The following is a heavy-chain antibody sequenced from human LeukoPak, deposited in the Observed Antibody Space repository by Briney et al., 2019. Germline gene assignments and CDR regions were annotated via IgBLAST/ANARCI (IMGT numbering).Heavy chain of an antibody. Sequence: GGSLRLSCAASGFNSGNYWMSWVRQAPGQRLEWLANIKQDGIETYYLDSVRGRFTISRDSARNSAYLQMNSLRADETAVYFCARFIASPGPDAFDIWGQGTLVTVSS. CDR1: GFNSGNYW. V-gene: IGHV3-7*01. CDR3: ARFIASPGPDAFDI. CDR2: IKQDGIET. D-gene: IGHD6-13*01. J-gene: IGHJ3*02.